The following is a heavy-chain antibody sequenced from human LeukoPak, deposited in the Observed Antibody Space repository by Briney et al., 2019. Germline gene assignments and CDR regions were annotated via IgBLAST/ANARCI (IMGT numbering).Heavy chain of an antibody. CDR1: GFTFSDYT. Sequence: PGGSLRLSCAASGFTFSDYTMNWVRQAPGKGLEWVSSISSSSSYIYYADSVKGRFTISRDNAKNSLYLQMNSLRAEDTAVYYCANGYCSSTSCSHEAFDIWGQGTMVTVSS. D-gene: IGHD2-2*01. J-gene: IGHJ3*02. CDR2: ISSSSSYI. V-gene: IGHV3-21*01. CDR3: ANGYCSSTSCSHEAFDI.